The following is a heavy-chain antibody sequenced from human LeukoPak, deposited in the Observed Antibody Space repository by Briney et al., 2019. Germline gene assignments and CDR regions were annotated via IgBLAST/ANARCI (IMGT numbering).Heavy chain of an antibody. CDR2: IYYSGSS. D-gene: IGHD5-24*01. J-gene: IGHJ4*02. V-gene: IGHV4-39*01. CDR1: GGSISSSSSY. Sequence: PAETLSLTCSVSGGSISSSSSYWGWIRQPPGKGLEWIGSIYYSGSSFDNPALKSRVTISVDTSKNQFSLKLSSVTAADTAVYYCARHRSGWLQSSFDYWGQGTLVTVSS. CDR3: ARHRSGWLQSSFDY.